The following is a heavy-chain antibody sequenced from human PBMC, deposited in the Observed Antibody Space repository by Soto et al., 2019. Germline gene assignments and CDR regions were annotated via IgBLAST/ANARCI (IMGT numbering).Heavy chain of an antibody. CDR3: ARDRLYCAGVIDV. CDR1: GFTFSSYG. D-gene: IGHD2-21*01. Sequence: QVQLVESGGGVVQPGRSLRLSCAASGFTFSSYGMHWVRQAPGKGLEWVAVISSDGSDKYYADSVKGRFTISRDNSKNTLYVQLNRMRAEDTALYYCARDRLYCAGVIDVWGQGTTVTVSS. J-gene: IGHJ6*02. CDR2: ISSDGSDK. V-gene: IGHV3-30-3*01.